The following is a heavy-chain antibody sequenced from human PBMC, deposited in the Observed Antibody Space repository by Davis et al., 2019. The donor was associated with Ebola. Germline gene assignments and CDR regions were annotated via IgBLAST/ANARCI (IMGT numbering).Heavy chain of an antibody. CDR2: VTDSGNYI. CDR3: ARHTYYGSSYYGMDV. Sequence: GGSLRLSCVGSGFTFSAYSMNWVRQAPGSNLEWLASVTDSGNYIYYRDSVKGRFTISRDNTKNSLFLQLNSLRGEDTAVYFCARHTYYGSSYYGMDVWGRGTTVIVS. J-gene: IGHJ6*02. V-gene: IGHV3-21*01. CDR1: GFTFSAYS. D-gene: IGHD3-10*01.